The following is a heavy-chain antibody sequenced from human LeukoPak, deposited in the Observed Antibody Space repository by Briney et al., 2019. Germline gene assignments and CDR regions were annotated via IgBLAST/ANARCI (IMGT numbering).Heavy chain of an antibody. CDR3: ARGDSGSYYY. V-gene: IGHV1-2*02. CDR2: INPDSGGT. D-gene: IGHD3-10*01. CDR1: GYTFTGYY. Sequence: ASVKVSCKASGYTFTGYYMHWVRQAPGQGLEWMGWINPDSGGTNYAQKFQGRVTMTRNTSISTAYMELSSLRSEDTAVYYCARGDSGSYYYWGQGTLVTVSS. J-gene: IGHJ4*02.